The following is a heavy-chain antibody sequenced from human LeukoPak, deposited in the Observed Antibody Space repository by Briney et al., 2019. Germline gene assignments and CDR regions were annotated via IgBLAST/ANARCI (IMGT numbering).Heavy chain of an antibody. V-gene: IGHV3-48*01. J-gene: IGHJ3*02. CDR3: ARGRDHAFDI. CDR1: GLAFTTSA. CDR2: ISSSSNAI. Sequence: GGTLRLSCAASGLAFTTSAMNWVRQTPGKGLEWLSFISSSSNAIYYGDSVRGRFTISRDNAKDSLYLQMNSLRAEDTAIYFCARGRDHAFDIWGQGTRVTVSS.